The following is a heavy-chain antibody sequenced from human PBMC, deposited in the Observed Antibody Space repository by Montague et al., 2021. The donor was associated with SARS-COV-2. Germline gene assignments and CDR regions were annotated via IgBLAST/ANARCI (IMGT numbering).Heavy chain of an antibody. CDR1: GFTFSSYG. CDR2: IWYDGSNK. Sequence: LRLSCAASGFTFSSYGMHWVRQAPGKGLEWVAVIWYDGSNKYYADSVKGRFTISRDNSKNTLYLQMNSLRAEDTAVYYCARILSYYYGMDVWGQGTTVTVSS. J-gene: IGHJ6*02. D-gene: IGHD2-15*01. CDR3: ARILSYYYGMDV. V-gene: IGHV3-33*01.